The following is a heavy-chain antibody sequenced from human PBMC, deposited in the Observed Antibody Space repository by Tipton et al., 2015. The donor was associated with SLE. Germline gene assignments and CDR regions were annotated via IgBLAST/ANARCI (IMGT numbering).Heavy chain of an antibody. CDR2: INHSGST. Sequence: TLSLTCAVYGGSFSGYYWSWIRQPPGKGLEWIGEINHSGSTNYNPSLKSRVTISVDTSKNQFSLRLSSVTAVDTAVYYCARSPGSARAEYFHHWGQGTLVTVSS. CDR3: ARSPGSARAEYFHH. CDR1: GGSFSGYY. V-gene: IGHV4-34*01. D-gene: IGHD1-14*01. J-gene: IGHJ1*01.